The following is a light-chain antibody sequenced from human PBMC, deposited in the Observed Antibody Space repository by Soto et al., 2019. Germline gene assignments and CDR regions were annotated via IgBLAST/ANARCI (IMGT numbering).Light chain of an antibody. V-gene: IGKV1-39*01. Sequence: DIQMTQSPFSLSASLGDRVTITCRASQSISDYLNWYQQKPGKGPKLLIFAASSFQVGVPSRFSGSGSGTDFTLTINSLQPEDFATYFCQQSHSAPFTFGHGTTVDIK. CDR2: AAS. CDR1: QSISDY. J-gene: IGKJ3*01. CDR3: QQSHSAPFT.